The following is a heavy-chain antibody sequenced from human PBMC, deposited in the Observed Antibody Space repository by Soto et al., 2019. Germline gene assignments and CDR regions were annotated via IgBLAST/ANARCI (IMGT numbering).Heavy chain of an antibody. Sequence: QVQLVESGGGVVQPGRSLRLSCAASGFTFSSYAMHWVRQAPGKGLEWVAVISYDGSKKYYADSVKGRFTISRDNSKNTLYLQMNSLRAEDTAVYYCAREGCSGGSCYSYFDYWGQGTLVTVSS. D-gene: IGHD2-15*01. CDR3: AREGCSGGSCYSYFDY. CDR1: GFTFSSYA. J-gene: IGHJ4*02. CDR2: ISYDGSKK. V-gene: IGHV3-30-3*01.